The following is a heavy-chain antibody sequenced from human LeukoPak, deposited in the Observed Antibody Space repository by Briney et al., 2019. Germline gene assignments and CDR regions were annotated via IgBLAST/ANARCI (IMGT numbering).Heavy chain of an antibody. CDR2: IYHSGST. CDR1: GYSISSGYY. D-gene: IGHD6-19*01. J-gene: IGHJ5*02. V-gene: IGHV4-38-2*02. Sequence: SETLSLTCTVSGYSISSGYYWGWIRQPPGKGLEWIGSIYHSGSTYYNPSLKSRVTISVDTSKNQFSLKLSSVTAADTAVYYCARGGYSSGTNWFDPWGQGTLVTVSS. CDR3: ARGGYSSGTNWFDP.